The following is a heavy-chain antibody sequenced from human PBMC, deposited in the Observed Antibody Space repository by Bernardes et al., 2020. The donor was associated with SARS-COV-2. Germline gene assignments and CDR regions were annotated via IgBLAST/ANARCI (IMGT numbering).Heavy chain of an antibody. J-gene: IGHJ5*02. CDR3: ARVSEYYDSSGPGVNWFDP. CDR2: IYHSGST. Sequence: SETLSLTCAVSGYSISSGYYWGWIRQPPGKGLEWIGSIYHSGSTYYNPSLKSRVTISVDTSKNQFSLKLSSVTAADTAVYYCARVSEYYDSSGPGVNWFDPWGQGTLVTVSS. CDR1: GYSISSGYY. D-gene: IGHD3-22*01. V-gene: IGHV4-38-2*01.